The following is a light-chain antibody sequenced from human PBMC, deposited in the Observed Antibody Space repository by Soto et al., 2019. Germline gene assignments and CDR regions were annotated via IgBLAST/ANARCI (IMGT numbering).Light chain of an antibody. Sequence: EIVLTQSPGTLSLSPGDRATLSCRASQSVSRSYLGWYQQKPGQAPRLLVYDASYRATGIPARFSGGGSGTDFTLSISSLEPEDFAVYYCQQRSDWLTFGGGTKVDIK. V-gene: IGKV3D-20*02. J-gene: IGKJ4*01. CDR2: DAS. CDR1: QSVSRSY. CDR3: QQRSDWLT.